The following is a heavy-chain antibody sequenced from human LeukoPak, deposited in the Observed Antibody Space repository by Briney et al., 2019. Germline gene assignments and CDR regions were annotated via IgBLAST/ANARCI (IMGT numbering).Heavy chain of an antibody. Sequence: PSETLSLTCAVYGGSFSGYYWSWIRQPPGKGLEWIGEINHSGSTNYNPSLKSRVTISVDTSKSQFSLKLSSVTAADTAVYYCARGTSGSDGNWFDPWGQGTLVTVSS. CDR1: GGSFSGYY. J-gene: IGHJ5*02. D-gene: IGHD1-26*01. V-gene: IGHV4-34*01. CDR2: INHSGST. CDR3: ARGTSGSDGNWFDP.